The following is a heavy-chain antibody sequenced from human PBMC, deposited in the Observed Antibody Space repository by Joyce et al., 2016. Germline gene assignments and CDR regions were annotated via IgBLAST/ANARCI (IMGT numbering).Heavy chain of an antibody. V-gene: IGHV3-74*01. CDR1: GFTFSNYW. D-gene: IGHD2-2*01. J-gene: IGHJ4*02. Sequence: EVQLVESGGGLVQPGGSLRLSCVGSGFTFSNYWVHWVRQGPGKGLEWVSRIKTDGSYTNYEDSVKDRFTISRDNTNNTLYLQINSLRVEDTAVYFCARGGTSGFADSWGLGTLVTVSP. CDR2: IKTDGSYT. CDR3: ARGGTSGFADS.